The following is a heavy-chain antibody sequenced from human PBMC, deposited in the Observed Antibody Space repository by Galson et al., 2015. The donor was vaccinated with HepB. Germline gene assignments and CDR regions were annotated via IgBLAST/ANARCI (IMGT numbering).Heavy chain of an antibody. D-gene: IGHD1-26*01. CDR1: GDTFTANP. CDR3: ARSAVGARSFDN. V-gene: IGHV7-4-1*02. Sequence: SVKVSCKASGDTFTANPRNWVRQAPGQGLEWMGWTNTYTGNPTHVKGFTGRFVFSLETSVSTAYLQISSLKAEDTAVYYCARSAVGARSFDNWGQGTLVTVSS. J-gene: IGHJ4*02. CDR2: TNTYTGNP.